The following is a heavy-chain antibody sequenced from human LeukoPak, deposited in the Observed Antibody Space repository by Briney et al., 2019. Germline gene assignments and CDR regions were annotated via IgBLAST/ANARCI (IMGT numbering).Heavy chain of an antibody. CDR2: ISGRDDST. Sequence: GASPRLSCAASGFSFSNYAMSWVCQDLGKGLEWVSAISGRDDSTYYADSVKGRFTISRDTSKNTLYLQMNSLRAEDTAVYYCAKWGDYDVLTGYYDSDYWGQGTLVTVSS. D-gene: IGHD3-9*01. V-gene: IGHV3-23*01. J-gene: IGHJ4*02. CDR1: GFSFSNYA. CDR3: AKWGDYDVLTGYYDSDY.